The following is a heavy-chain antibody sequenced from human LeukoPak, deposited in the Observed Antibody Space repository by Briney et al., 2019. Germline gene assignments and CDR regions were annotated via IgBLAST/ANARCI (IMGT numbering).Heavy chain of an antibody. V-gene: IGHV3-30*03. CDR1: GFTFSSYG. Sequence: GRSLRLSCAASGFTFSSYGMHWVRQAPGKGLEWVAVISYDGSNKYYADSVKGRFTISRDNAKNSLYLQMNSLRDEDTAVYYCVRDHDYALDYWGQGTLVTVSS. D-gene: IGHD4-17*01. CDR3: VRDHDYALDY. J-gene: IGHJ4*02. CDR2: ISYDGSNK.